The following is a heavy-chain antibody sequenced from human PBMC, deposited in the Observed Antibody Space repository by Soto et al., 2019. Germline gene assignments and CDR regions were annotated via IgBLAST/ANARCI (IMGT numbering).Heavy chain of an antibody. V-gene: IGHV3-66*01. Sequence: EVQLVESGGGLVQPGGSLRLSCAASGFIVSSNYMSWVRQAPGKGLEWVSVIYTSGSAYYADSVKGRFTISRDNSKNIVYLQMNSLRAEDTAVYYCARGDGALDVWGQGTLVTVS. CDR2: IYTSGSA. D-gene: IGHD3-10*01. CDR3: ARGDGALDV. J-gene: IGHJ3*01. CDR1: GFIVSSNY.